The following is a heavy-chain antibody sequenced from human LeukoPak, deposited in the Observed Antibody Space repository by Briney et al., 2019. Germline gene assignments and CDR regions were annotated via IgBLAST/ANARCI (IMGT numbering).Heavy chain of an antibody. CDR1: GGSFSGYY. CDR3: ARRLDSSLFDY. V-gene: IGHV4-34*01. J-gene: IGHJ4*02. D-gene: IGHD6-13*01. CDR2: INHSGST. Sequence: PSETLSLTCAVYGGSFSGYYWSWIRQPPGKGLEWTGEINHSGSTNYNPSLKSRVTISVDTSKNQFSLKLSSVTAADTAVYYCARRLDSSLFDYWGQGTLVTVSS.